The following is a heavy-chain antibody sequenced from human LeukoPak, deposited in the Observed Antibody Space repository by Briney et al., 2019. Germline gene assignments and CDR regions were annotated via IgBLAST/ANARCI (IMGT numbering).Heavy chain of an antibody. Sequence: GGSLRLSCAASGFTFNSYAMSWVRQAPGKGLEWVSAISGSGGSTYYADSVKGRFTISRDNSKNTLYLQMNSLRAEDTAVYYCAKALDRLLWFGELLSNPTKDAFDIWGQGTMVTVSS. J-gene: IGHJ3*02. V-gene: IGHV3-23*01. CDR3: AKALDRLLWFGELLSNPTKDAFDI. D-gene: IGHD3-10*01. CDR1: GFTFNSYA. CDR2: ISGSGGST.